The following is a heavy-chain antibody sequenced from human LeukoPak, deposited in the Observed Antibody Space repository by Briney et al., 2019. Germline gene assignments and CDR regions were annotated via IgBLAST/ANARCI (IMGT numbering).Heavy chain of an antibody. CDR1: GGSISSGGYY. CDR3: ARVLGIAAAGTNDNWFDP. V-gene: IGHV4-30-2*01. Sequence: SETLSLTCTVSGGSISSGGYYWSWIRQPPGKGLEWIGYIYHSGSTYYNPSLKSRVTISVDRSKNQFSLKLSSVTAADTAVYYCARVLGIAAAGTNDNWFDPWGQGTLVTVSS. D-gene: IGHD6-13*01. CDR2: IYHSGST. J-gene: IGHJ5*02.